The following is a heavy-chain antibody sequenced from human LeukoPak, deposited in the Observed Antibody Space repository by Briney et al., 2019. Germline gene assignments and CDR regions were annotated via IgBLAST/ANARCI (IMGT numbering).Heavy chain of an antibody. Sequence: GGSLRLSCAASGFTFSSYAMSWVRQAPGKGLEWVSAISGSGGSTYYADSVKGRFTISRDNSKNTLYLQMNSLRAEDTAVYYCAKWAGAYYYGSGSYYHFDYWGQGTLATVSS. CDR2: ISGSGGST. J-gene: IGHJ4*02. D-gene: IGHD3-10*01. V-gene: IGHV3-23*01. CDR1: GFTFSSYA. CDR3: AKWAGAYYYGSGSYYHFDY.